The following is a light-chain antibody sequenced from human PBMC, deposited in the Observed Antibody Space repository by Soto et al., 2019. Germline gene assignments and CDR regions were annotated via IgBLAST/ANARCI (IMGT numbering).Light chain of an antibody. CDR1: QSVSSY. J-gene: IGKJ5*01. CDR2: DAF. V-gene: IGKV3-11*01. Sequence: EIVLPQSPATLSLSPGERATLSCRASQSVSSYLAWYHQKPGQAPRLLLYDAFNRATGIPARFSGSGSGTDITLTISSLDPEYFAVYYCQQRSNWSLTFGKVTRLEIK. CDR3: QQRSNWSLT.